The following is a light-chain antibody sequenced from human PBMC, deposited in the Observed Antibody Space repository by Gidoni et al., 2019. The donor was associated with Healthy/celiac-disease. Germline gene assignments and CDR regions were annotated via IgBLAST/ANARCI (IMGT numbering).Light chain of an antibody. CDR2: AAS. J-gene: IGKJ2*01. Sequence: IQMTQSPFSLSASLGDRVTITFRASQSISSYLNWYQQKPGKAPKLLIYAASSMQSGVPSRFSGSGSGTDFTLTISSLQPEDFATYYCQQSYSTLYTFGQGTKLEIK. CDR1: QSISSY. CDR3: QQSYSTLYT. V-gene: IGKV1-39*01.